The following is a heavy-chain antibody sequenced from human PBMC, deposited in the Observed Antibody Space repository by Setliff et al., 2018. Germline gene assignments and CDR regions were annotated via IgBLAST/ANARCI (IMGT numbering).Heavy chain of an antibody. CDR1: GGSISSGSYY. J-gene: IGHJ5*02. Sequence: ASETLSLTCTVSGGSISSGSYYWSWIRQPAGKGLEWIGHIYTSGSTNYNPSLKSRVTTSVDTSKNQFSLKLTSVTAADTAVYYCARSGDYGSGRLSPWGQGTLVTVSS. CDR2: IYTSGST. D-gene: IGHD3-10*01. V-gene: IGHV4-61*09. CDR3: ARSGDYGSGRLSP.